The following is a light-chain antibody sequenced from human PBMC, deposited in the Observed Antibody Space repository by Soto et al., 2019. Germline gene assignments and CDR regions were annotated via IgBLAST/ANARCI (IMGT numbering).Light chain of an antibody. CDR2: DAS. J-gene: IGKJ1*01. V-gene: IGKV1-5*01. CDR1: QSISSW. CDR3: QQYNTYPWT. Sequence: DIQMTQSPSTLSASVGDRVTITCRASQSISSWLAWYQQKPGKAPMLMIDDASSLASGGPSRCSGSGSGTEFTLTSSSLQPDDFASYYCQQYNTYPWTFGQGTKVEIK.